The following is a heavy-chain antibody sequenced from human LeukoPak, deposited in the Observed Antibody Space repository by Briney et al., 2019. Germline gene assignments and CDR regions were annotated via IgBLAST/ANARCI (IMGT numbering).Heavy chain of an antibody. CDR1: GFTFSSYA. V-gene: IGHV3-23*01. Sequence: GGSLRLSCAASGFTFSSYAMSWVRQAPGKGLEWVAAISGSGGNKYYADSVKGRFTISRDNSKNTLYLQMNSLRAEDTAVYYCAKDPGYCSSTSCEGWFAYWGQGTLVTVSS. CDR3: AKDPGYCSSTSCEGWFAY. D-gene: IGHD2-2*01. CDR2: ISGSGGNK. J-gene: IGHJ4*02.